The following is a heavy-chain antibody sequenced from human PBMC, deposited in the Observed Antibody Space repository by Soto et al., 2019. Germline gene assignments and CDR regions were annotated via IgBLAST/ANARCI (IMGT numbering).Heavy chain of an antibody. D-gene: IGHD4-17*01. CDR2: IIPIFGTA. V-gene: IGHV1-69*13. CDR3: ARVPTYGDYLVVPFFDY. CDR1: GGTFSSYA. Sequence: SVKVSCKASGGTFSSYAISWVRQAPGQGLEWMGGIIPIFGTANYAQKFQGRVTITADESTSTAYMELSSLRSEDTAVYYCARVPTYGDYLVVPFFDYWGQGTLVTVSS. J-gene: IGHJ4*02.